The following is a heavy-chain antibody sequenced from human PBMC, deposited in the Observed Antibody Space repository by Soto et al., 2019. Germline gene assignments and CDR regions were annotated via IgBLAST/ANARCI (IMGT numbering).Heavy chain of an antibody. J-gene: IGHJ6*02. CDR3: ARSWSGSTSGRVDV. CDR2: ISWDGYSI. D-gene: IGHD3-3*01. Sequence: EVQLVESGGGLVHPGRSLRLSCVASGFTFDDHVMHWVRQVPGKGLEWVGHISWDGYSIGYGGSVRGRFTISRDNAKNTLYLQMNRLRPEDTALYYCARSWSGSTSGRVDVWGQGTTVTVSS. V-gene: IGHV3-9*01. CDR1: GFTFDDHV.